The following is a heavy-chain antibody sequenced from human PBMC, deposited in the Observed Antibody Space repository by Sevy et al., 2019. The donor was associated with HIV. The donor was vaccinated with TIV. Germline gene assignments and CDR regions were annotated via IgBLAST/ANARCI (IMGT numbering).Heavy chain of an antibody. D-gene: IGHD3-16*01. CDR1: GFIFGDYD. CDR3: VAEPPSGGHGNYHYGLDL. V-gene: IGHV3-30*03. CDR2: ILDGGDQT. Sequence: GGSLRLSCTVSGFIFGDYDMHWVRQAPGKGLEWVSLILDGGDQTFYGESVKGRSTIYRDNAKNTLYLQLSRLRHEATAVYYCVAEPPSGGHGNYHYGLDLWGQGTMVTVSS. J-gene: IGHJ6*02.